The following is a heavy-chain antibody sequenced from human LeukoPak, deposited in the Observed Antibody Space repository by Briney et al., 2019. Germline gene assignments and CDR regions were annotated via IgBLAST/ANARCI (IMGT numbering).Heavy chain of an antibody. V-gene: IGHV4-39*01. D-gene: IGHD3-22*01. CDR3: ARLSSVLVVSY. Sequence: SETLSLTCTVSGGSISSSSYYWGWIRQPPGKGLEWIGSIYYSGSTYYNPSLKSRVTISVDTSKNQFSLKLSSVTAADTAVYYCARLSSVLVVSYWGQGTLVTVSS. CDR2: IYYSGST. J-gene: IGHJ4*02. CDR1: GGSISSSSYY.